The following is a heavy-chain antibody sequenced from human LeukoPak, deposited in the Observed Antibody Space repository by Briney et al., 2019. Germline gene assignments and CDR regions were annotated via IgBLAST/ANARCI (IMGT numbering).Heavy chain of an antibody. Sequence: GGSLRLSCAASGFALSSHWMTWVRQVPGRGPEWVANVNRDGSETYYLDSVKGRFTISKDNAKNSLYLQMNSLRAEDTAVYYCARSYYYGMDVWGQGTTVTVSS. CDR3: ARSYYYGMDV. V-gene: IGHV3-7*01. J-gene: IGHJ6*02. CDR2: VNRDGSET. CDR1: GFALSSHW.